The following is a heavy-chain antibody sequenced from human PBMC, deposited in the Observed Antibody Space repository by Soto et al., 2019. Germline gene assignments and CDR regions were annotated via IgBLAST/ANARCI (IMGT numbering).Heavy chain of an antibody. J-gene: IGHJ5*02. Sequence: PSETLSLTCSFSGDSVTSHYLTWIRQSPEKGLEWIGYMHYTGFSHYNPSLKSRLTISVDRSKNQFTLQLTSVTAADTAVYYCARHVYCSGGSCYFASWFAPWGQGTLVTVSS. V-gene: IGHV4-59*08. CDR2: MHYTGFS. CDR3: ARHVYCSGGSCYFASWFAP. CDR1: GDSVTSHY. D-gene: IGHD2-15*01.